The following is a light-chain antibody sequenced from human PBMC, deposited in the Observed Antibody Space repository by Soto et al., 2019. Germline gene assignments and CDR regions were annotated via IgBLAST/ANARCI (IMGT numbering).Light chain of an antibody. V-gene: IGKV3-20*01. CDR3: QQYSSPSMYT. CDR2: GAS. J-gene: IGKJ2*01. CDR1: QSVSSTY. Sequence: ETVLTQSPDTLSLSPGERATLSCRASQSVSSTYLAWYQQKPGQAPRLLIFGASSRATGIPDRFSGSGSGPDFTLTISRLEPEDFAVYYCQQYSSPSMYTFGQGTKLEIK.